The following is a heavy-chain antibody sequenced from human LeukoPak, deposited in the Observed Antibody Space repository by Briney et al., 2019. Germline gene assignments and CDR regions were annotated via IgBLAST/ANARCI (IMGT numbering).Heavy chain of an antibody. J-gene: IGHJ6*03. CDR1: GFTFSSYW. V-gene: IGHV3-7*01. CDR2: IKQDGSEK. CDR3: ARGEYGGYGVRYYYMDV. Sequence: PGGSLRLSCAASGFTFSSYWMSWVRQAPGKGLEWVANIKQDGSEKYYVDSVKGRFTISRDNAKNSLYLQMNSLRAEDTAVYYCARGEYGGYGVRYYYMDVWGKGTTVTVSS. D-gene: IGHD4-17*01.